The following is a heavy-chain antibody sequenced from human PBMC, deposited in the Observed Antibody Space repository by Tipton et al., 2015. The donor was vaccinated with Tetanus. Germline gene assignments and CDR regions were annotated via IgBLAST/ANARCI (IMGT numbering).Heavy chain of an antibody. V-gene: IGHV3-33*03. D-gene: IGHD4-23*01. Sequence: SLRLSCAASGFIFSSYGIHWVRQAPGKGLEWVAVSWYDGTDKYYADSVKGRFTISRDNSRNTLYLQMNDLEAEDTAVYYCSTEGQPGGAHSRYNGFDPWGQGTLVTVSS. J-gene: IGHJ5*02. CDR1: GFIFSSYG. CDR2: SWYDGTDK. CDR3: STEGQPGGAHSRYNGFDP.